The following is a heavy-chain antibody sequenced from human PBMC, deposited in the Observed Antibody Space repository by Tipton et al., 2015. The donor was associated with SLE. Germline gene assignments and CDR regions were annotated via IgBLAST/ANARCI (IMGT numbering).Heavy chain of an antibody. CDR1: GFTFSNYW. CDR2: INTDGRIT. J-gene: IGHJ4*02. V-gene: IGHV3-74*01. Sequence: GSLRLSCAASGFTFSNYWMHWVRQVPGKGLVWVSRINTDGRITNYADSAKGRFTISRDNAKKSLYLQMNSLRAEDTAVYYCARGFLGMKAAQYYFDYWGQGTLVTVSS. CDR3: ARGFLGMKAAQYYFDY. D-gene: IGHD6-25*01.